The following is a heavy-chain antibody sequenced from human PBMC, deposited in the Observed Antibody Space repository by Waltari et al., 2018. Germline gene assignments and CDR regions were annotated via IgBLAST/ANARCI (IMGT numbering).Heavy chain of an antibody. D-gene: IGHD3-10*01. CDR1: GYSIRCGYY. J-gene: IGHJ4*02. CDR3: ARVDYYGSGLGY. CDR2: IYHSGST. V-gene: IGHV4-38-2*01. Sequence: QVQLQASGPGLVKPSETLSLTCAVPGYSIRCGYYWGWIRQPPGKGLEWIGSIYHSGSTYYNPSLKSRVTISVDTSKNQFSLKLSSVTAADTAVYYCARVDYYGSGLGYWGQGTLVTVSS.